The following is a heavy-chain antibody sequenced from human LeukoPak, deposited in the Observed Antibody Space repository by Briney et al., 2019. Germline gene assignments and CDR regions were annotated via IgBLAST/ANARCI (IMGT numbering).Heavy chain of an antibody. CDR1: GLTFSRYA. J-gene: IGHJ4*02. CDR3: ARAQSRYSGYDSFPFNY. D-gene: IGHD5-12*01. V-gene: IGHV3-23*01. CDR2: ISGSGGNT. Sequence: GGSLRLSCPTSGLTFSRYAMSWVRQAPGKGLEWVSAISGSGGNTYYADSVKGRFTISRDRSKNTLYLQMNSLRAEDTAVYYCARAQSRYSGYDSFPFNYWGQGTLVTVSS.